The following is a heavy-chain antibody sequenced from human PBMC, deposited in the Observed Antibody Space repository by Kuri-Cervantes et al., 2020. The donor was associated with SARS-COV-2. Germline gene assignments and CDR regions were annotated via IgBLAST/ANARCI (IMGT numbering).Heavy chain of an antibody. V-gene: IGHV3-11*01. CDR1: GFTFSDYY. D-gene: IGHD3-10*01. J-gene: IGHJ3*02. CDR2: ISSGGSTI. Sequence: GESLKISCAASGFTFSDYYMSWIRQAPGKGLEWVSYISSGGSTIYYADSVKGRFTISRDNAKNSLYLQMNSLRAEDTAVYYCARDSITMVQGVTSDAFDIWGQGTMVTVSS. CDR3: ARDSITMVQGVTSDAFDI.